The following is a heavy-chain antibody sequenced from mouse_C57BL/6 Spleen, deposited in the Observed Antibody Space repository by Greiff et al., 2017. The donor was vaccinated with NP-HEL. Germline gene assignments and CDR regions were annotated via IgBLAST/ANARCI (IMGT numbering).Heavy chain of an antibody. CDR1: GYTFTDYY. CDR3: ARTGQGSAMDY. V-gene: IGHV1-26*01. Sequence: VQLQQSGPELVKPGASVKISCKASGYTFTDYYMNWVKQSHGKSLEWIGDINPNNGGTSYNQKFKGKATLTVDKSSSTAYMELRSLTSEDSAVYYCARTGQGSAMDYWGQGTSVTVSS. D-gene: IGHD4-1*01. J-gene: IGHJ4*01. CDR2: INPNNGGT.